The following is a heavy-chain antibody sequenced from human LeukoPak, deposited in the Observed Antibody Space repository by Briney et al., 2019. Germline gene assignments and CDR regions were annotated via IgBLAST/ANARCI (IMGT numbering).Heavy chain of an antibody. D-gene: IGHD2-2*01. V-gene: IGHV3-33*01. CDR2: IWYDGSNK. CDR3: ARGSCSSTSCYDY. J-gene: IGHJ4*02. Sequence: PGRSLRLSCAASGFTFSNYGMHWVRQAPGKGLEWVAVIWYDGSNKYYADSVKGRFTISGDNSKNTLYVEMSSLRAEDTAVYYCARGSCSSTSCYDYWGQGTLVTVSS. CDR1: GFTFSNYG.